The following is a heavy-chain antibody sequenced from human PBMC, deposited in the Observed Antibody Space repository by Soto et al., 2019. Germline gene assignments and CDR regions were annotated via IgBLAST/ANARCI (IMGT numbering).Heavy chain of an antibody. CDR3: AVQPGYHHSSYYYGMDV. CDR2: IWYDGSNK. D-gene: IGHD3-9*01. CDR1: GFTFSSYG. V-gene: IGHV3-33*01. J-gene: IGHJ6*02. Sequence: QVPLVESGGGVVQPGRSLRLSCAASGFTFSSYGMHWVRQAPGKGLEWVAVIWYDGSNKYYADYVKGRFTISRDNPKNTLYLQMNSLSAEDTAVYSCAVQPGYHHSSYYYGMDVWGQGTTVTVSS.